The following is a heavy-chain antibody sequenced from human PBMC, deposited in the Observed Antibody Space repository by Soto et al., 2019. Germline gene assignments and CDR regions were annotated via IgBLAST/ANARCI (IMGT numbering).Heavy chain of an antibody. CDR3: ARGDEIAAAGGGTDTNYYYYYGMDV. V-gene: IGHV3-13*01. J-gene: IGHJ6*02. CDR1: GFTFSSYD. Sequence: GGSLRLSCAASGFTFSSYDMHWVRQATGKGLEWVSAIGTAGDTYYPGSVKGRFTISRENAKNSLYLQMNSLRAEDTAVYYCARGDEIAAAGGGTDTNYYYYYGMDVWGQGTTVTVSS. CDR2: IGTAGDT. D-gene: IGHD6-13*01.